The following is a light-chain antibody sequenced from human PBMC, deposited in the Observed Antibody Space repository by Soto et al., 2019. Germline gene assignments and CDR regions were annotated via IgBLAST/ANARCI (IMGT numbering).Light chain of an antibody. V-gene: IGKV3-15*01. CDR1: QSVSSN. CDR3: QQGYKWPIT. CDR2: GAS. J-gene: IGKJ5*01. Sequence: EIVMTQSPATLSVSPGERATLSCRASQSVSSNLAWYQQKPGQAPRLLIYGASTRATGIPARFSGSGSGTEFTLTISSLQSEDFAVYYCQQGYKWPITFGQGTRREIK.